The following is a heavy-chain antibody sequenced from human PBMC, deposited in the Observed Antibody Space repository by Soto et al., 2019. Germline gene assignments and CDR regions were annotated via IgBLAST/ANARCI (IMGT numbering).Heavy chain of an antibody. CDR3: AISQADWNYDAFDI. D-gene: IGHD1-7*01. CDR2: ISYDGSNK. J-gene: IGHJ3*02. CDR1: GFTFSSYG. Sequence: QVQLVESGGGVVQPGRSLRLSCAASGFTFSSYGMHWVRQAPGKGLEWVAVISYDGSNKYYADSVKGRFTISRDNSKNTLYLLMNSLRAEDTAVYYCAISQADWNYDAFDIWGQGTMVTVSS. V-gene: IGHV3-30*03.